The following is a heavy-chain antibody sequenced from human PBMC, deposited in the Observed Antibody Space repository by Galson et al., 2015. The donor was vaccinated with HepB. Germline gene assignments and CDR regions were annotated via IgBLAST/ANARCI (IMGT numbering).Heavy chain of an antibody. CDR2: FYSGGST. V-gene: IGHV3-53*01. CDR3: AREGNYYYYAMDV. CDR1: GFAVSNYY. Sequence: SLRLSCAASGFAVSNYYISWVRQAPGKGLELVSVFYSGGSTYYTDSVKGRFTISGDISKNTLFLKMNSLRGEDTAVYYCAREGNYYYYAMDVWGQGTPVTVSS. J-gene: IGHJ6*02.